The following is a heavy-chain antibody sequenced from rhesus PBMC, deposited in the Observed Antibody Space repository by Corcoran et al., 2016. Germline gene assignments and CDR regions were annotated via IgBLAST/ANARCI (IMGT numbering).Heavy chain of an antibody. Sequence: QVTLKESGPALVKPTQTLTLTCTFSGFSLTTSGMGVGWIRQPPGKALEWLALIYWDDDKRYSTSLKSRLTISKDTSKKQVVLTMTNMDPVDKATYYCARYNWNYGYFDYWGQGVLVTVSS. V-gene: IGHV2-174*01. D-gene: IGHD1-26*01. CDR3: ARYNWNYGYFDY. CDR1: GFSLTTSGMG. J-gene: IGHJ4*01. CDR2: IYWDDDK.